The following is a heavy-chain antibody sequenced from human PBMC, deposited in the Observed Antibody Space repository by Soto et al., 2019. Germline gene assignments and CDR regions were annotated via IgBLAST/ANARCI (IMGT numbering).Heavy chain of an antibody. V-gene: IGHV3-15*01. CDR3: SIEDRNPPYSYYALDV. J-gene: IGHJ6*02. D-gene: IGHD2-15*01. CDR1: GSTFSNAW. Sequence: EVHLVESGGGLVKPGGSLRLSCAASGSTFSNAWMNWVRQAPGKGLEWVGRIKGMSDGQTTDYASSVKGRFTISRDDSKTTVYLQMSSLKTEDTGVYYCSIEDRNPPYSYYALDVWGQGTTVTVSS. CDR2: IKGMSDGQTT.